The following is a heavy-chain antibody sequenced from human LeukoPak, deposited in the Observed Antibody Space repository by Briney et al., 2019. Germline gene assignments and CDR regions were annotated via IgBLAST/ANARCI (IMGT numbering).Heavy chain of an antibody. CDR3: AAKDYGSGSYYKDDY. CDR2: IYHSGST. D-gene: IGHD3-10*01. J-gene: IGHJ4*02. Sequence: PSGTLSLTCTVSGGSISSSNWWSWVRPPPGKGLEWIGEIYHSGSTNYNPSLKSRVTISVDKSKNQFSLKLSSVTAADTAVYYCAAKDYGSGSYYKDDYWGQGTLVTVSS. V-gene: IGHV4-4*02. CDR1: GGSISSSNW.